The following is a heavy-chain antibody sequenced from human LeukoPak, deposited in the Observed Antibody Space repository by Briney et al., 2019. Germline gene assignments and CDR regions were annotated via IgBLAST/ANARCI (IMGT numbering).Heavy chain of an antibody. Sequence: SETLSLTCTVSGGSMSRYYWSWIRQPAGKGLEWIGRIYTSGSSTYNPSLKSRVTMSIDTSKNQFSLRLSSVTAADTAVYYCARLSVPDVKGAFDIWGQGTLVTVSS. CDR3: ARLSVPDVKGAFDI. V-gene: IGHV4-4*07. CDR1: GGSMSRYY. D-gene: IGHD2-2*01. J-gene: IGHJ3*02. CDR2: IYTSGSS.